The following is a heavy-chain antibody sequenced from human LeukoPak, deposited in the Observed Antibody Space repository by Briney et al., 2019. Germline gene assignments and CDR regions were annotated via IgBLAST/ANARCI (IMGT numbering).Heavy chain of an antibody. CDR1: GYTFTSYD. D-gene: IGHD3-22*01. CDR2: MNPNSGNT. V-gene: IGHV1-8*01. J-gene: IGHJ5*02. CDR3: ARGYYYDSSGYYGWFDP. Sequence: ASVKVSCKASGYTFTSYDINWVRQATGQGLEWMGWMNPNSGNTGYAQKFQGRVTMTRNTSISTAYMELSRLRSDDTAVYYCARGYYYDSSGYYGWFDPWGQGTLVTVSS.